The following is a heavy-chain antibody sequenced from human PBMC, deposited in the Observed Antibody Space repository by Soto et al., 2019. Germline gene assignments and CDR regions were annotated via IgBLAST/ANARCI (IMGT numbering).Heavy chain of an antibody. D-gene: IGHD2-21*01. CDR2: ISYDGSNK. CDR3: AKAQVYYSLYDS. V-gene: IGHV3-30*18. Sequence: GGSLRLSCAASGFTFSTYGIHWVRQAPGKGLEWVAVISYDGSNKYYADSVRGRFTISRDNSKSTLYLQMDSLRPEDTAVYYCAKAQVYYSLYDSWGQGTLVTVSS. CDR1: GFTFSTYG. J-gene: IGHJ4*02.